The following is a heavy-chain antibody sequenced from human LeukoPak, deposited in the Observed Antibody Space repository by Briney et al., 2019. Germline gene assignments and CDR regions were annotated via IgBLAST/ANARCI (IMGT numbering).Heavy chain of an antibody. CDR2: IIPIFGTA. CDR3: ARAETAVRDGYWTPYYYYYMDV. CDR1: GGTFSSNA. J-gene: IGHJ6*03. Sequence: ASVKVSCKASGGTFSSNAISWVRQAPGQGLEWMGGIIPIFGTANYAQKFQGRVTITTDESTSTAYMELSSLRSEDTAVYYCARAETAVRDGYWTPYYYYYMDVWCKGTTVTVS. V-gene: IGHV1-69*05. D-gene: IGHD5-24*01.